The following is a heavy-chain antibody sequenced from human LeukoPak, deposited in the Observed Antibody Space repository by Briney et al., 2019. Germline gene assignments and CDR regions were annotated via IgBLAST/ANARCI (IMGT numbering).Heavy chain of an antibody. D-gene: IGHD2-15*01. CDR2: IRYDGSNK. CDR3: AKDWRRIVVVGPITRHGNYMDV. J-gene: IGHJ6*03. CDR1: GFTFSNYG. V-gene: IGHV3-30*02. Sequence: GGSLRLSCAASGFTFSNYGMHRVRQAPGKGLEWVAFIRYDGSNKYFADSLKGRFTISRDNFKNTLYLQMNSLRPEDTAVYYCAKDWRRIVVVGPITRHGNYMDVWGKGTTVTISS.